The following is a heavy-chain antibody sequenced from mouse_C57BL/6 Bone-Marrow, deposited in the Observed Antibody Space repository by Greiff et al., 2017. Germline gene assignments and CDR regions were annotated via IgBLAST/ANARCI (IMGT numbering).Heavy chain of an antibody. Sequence: QVQLQQPGAELVKPGASVKLSCKASGYTFTSYWMQWVKQRPGQGLEWIGEIDPSDSYTNYNQKFKGKATLTVDTSSSTAYMQLSSLTSEDSAVYYCARWDYYGSSRSWGNYWGQGTTLTVSS. CDR2: IDPSDSYT. V-gene: IGHV1-50*01. CDR1: GYTFTSYW. CDR3: ARWDYYGSSRSWGNY. J-gene: IGHJ2*01. D-gene: IGHD1-1*01.